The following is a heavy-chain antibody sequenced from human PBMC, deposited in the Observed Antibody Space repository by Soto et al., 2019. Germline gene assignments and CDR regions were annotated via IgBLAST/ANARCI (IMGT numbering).Heavy chain of an antibody. V-gene: IGHV5-51*01. J-gene: IGHJ4*02. CDR1: GYSFTHYW. CDR3: ARYSSGSPGFDY. CDR2: IYPHDSDI. Sequence: ESLKTSFKGSGYSFTHYWIGWVRQIPGKGLEWMGIIYPHDSDIRYSPSFQGQVTISADKSVSTAYLQWSSLKASDTAMYYCARYSSGSPGFDYWGQGTLVTVSS. D-gene: IGHD6-19*01.